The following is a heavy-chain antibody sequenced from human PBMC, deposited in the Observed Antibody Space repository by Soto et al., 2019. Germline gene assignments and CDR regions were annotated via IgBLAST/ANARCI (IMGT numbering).Heavy chain of an antibody. CDR3: ARGMAEEQIFYYFDY. J-gene: IGHJ4*02. V-gene: IGHV4-59*01. Sequence: SDTLSLTCTVSGGSLSGYYWSWIRQPPGKGLEWIGYMYNTGSTVYNPSFKSRVTISVDASKSQFYLKLRSVTAADTAVYYCARGMAEEQIFYYFDYWGQGALVTVSS. CDR2: MYNTGST. CDR1: GGSLSGYY. D-gene: IGHD3-9*01.